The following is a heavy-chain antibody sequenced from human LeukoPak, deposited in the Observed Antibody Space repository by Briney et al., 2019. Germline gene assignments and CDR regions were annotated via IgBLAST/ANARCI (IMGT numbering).Heavy chain of an antibody. D-gene: IGHD4-11*01. CDR2: ISAYNGYT. CDR3: ARVWMTTGGYYFDY. J-gene: IGHJ4*02. V-gene: IGHV1-18*01. CDR1: GYTFTSYG. Sequence: ASVKVSCKASGYTFTSYGISWVRQAPGQGLEWMGWISAYNGYTNYVQKLQGRVTMTTDTSTSTAYMELRNLRSDDTAVYYCARVWMTTGGYYFDYWGQGTLVTVSS.